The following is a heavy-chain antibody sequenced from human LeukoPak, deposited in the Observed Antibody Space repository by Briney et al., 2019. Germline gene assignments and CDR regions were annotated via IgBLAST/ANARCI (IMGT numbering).Heavy chain of an antibody. D-gene: IGHD2-15*01. J-gene: IGHJ4*02. CDR1: GYTFTELS. V-gene: IGHV1-24*01. CDR2: FDPEDGET. CDR3: ATRQGVVGDFDY. Sequence: ASVKVSCKVSGYTFTELSMHWVRQAPGKGLEWMGGFDPEDGETIYAQKFQGRVTMTEDTSTDTAYMELSSLRSEDTAVYYCATRQGVVGDFDYWGQGTLVTVSS.